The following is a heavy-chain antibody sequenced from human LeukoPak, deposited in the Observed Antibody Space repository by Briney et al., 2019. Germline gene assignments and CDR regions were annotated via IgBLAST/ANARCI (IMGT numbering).Heavy chain of an antibody. D-gene: IGHD1-1*01. Sequence: KPGESLRISCKASGYSFTSYWLDWVRQVPGKGLEWMGIIYPGDSDTRYNPSFQGQVTISVDKSIATAYLQWSSLKASDTAIYYCARSTGYAFSYIDFWAQGTLVTVSS. J-gene: IGHJ4*02. CDR1: GYSFTSYW. V-gene: IGHV5-51*01. CDR3: ARSTGYAFSYIDF. CDR2: IYPGDSDT.